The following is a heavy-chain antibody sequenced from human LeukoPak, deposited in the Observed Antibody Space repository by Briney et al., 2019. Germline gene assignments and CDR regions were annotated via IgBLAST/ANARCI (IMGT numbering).Heavy chain of an antibody. Sequence: ASVKVSCKASGYTFTGYYMHWVRQAPGQGLEWMGWINPNSGGTNYAQKFQGRVTMTRDTSISTAYMELSRLRSDDTAVYYCARAPSRLRFLEWLLYVDYWGQGTLVTVSS. V-gene: IGHV1-2*02. CDR2: INPNSGGT. J-gene: IGHJ4*02. CDR1: GYTFTGYY. D-gene: IGHD3-3*01. CDR3: ARAPSRLRFLEWLLYVDY.